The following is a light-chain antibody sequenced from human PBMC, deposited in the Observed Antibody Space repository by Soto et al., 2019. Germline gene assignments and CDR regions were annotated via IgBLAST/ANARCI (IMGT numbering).Light chain of an antibody. CDR3: LQDHTYPWT. CDR2: GAS. J-gene: IGKJ1*01. V-gene: IGKV1-6*01. CDR1: QDIKNY. Sequence: AIQMTQSPSSLSVSIGDRVTITCRASQDIKNYLGWYQQKPGKAPNLLIYGASSLHTGVPSRFSGSGSGTDFTLTITSLQPEDFATYYCLQDHTYPWTFGQGTKVDIK.